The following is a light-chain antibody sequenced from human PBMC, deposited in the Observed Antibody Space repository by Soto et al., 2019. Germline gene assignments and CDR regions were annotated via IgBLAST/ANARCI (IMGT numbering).Light chain of an antibody. V-gene: IGKV1-33*01. Sequence: DIQMTQSPSSLSASVGDRVTITCQASQDISNYLNWYQQKPGKAPKLLIYDASNLETGVPSRFSRSGFGRDFTFTINSLQPEDIATCYCQQYYNLLYTFGEGTKLEIK. CDR2: DAS. J-gene: IGKJ2*01. CDR1: QDISNY. CDR3: QQYYNLLYT.